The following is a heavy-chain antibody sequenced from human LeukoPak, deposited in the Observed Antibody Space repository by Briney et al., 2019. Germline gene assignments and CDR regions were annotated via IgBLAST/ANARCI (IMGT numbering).Heavy chain of an antibody. CDR1: GLTFSSYG. V-gene: IGHV3-33*06. Sequence: GGSLRLSCAASGLTFSSYGMHWVRQAPGKGLEWVAVIWYDGSNKYYADSVKGRFTISRDNSKTTLYLQMNSLRAEDTAVYYCAKDPDGWGIPSGSFDYWGQGTLVTVSS. D-gene: IGHD3-16*01. J-gene: IGHJ4*02. CDR3: AKDPDGWGIPSGSFDY. CDR2: IWYDGSNK.